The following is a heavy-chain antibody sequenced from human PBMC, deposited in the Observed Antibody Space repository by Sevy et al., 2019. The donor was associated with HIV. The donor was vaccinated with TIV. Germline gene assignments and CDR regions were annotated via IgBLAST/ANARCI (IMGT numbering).Heavy chain of an antibody. Sequence: EGSLRLSCAASGFTFSKYSMSWVRQPPGKGLEWVSTLSFGCGEINHADSVKGRFTISRVNSKNSLYLQMNNLRAEDTSVYYCAREGCTKPHDYWGQGTLVTVSS. J-gene: IGHJ4*02. CDR2: LSFGCGEI. V-gene: IGHV3-23*01. D-gene: IGHD2-8*01. CDR1: GFTFSKYS. CDR3: AREGCTKPHDY.